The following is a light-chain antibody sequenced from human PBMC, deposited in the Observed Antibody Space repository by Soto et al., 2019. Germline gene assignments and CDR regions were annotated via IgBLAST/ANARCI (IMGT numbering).Light chain of an antibody. V-gene: IGKV3-20*01. Sequence: EIVLTQSPGTLSLSPGERATLSCRASRSVTSSYLAWYQQKPGQAPRLLIYGASSRATGIPDRLSGRGSGTDFTLTISRLEPEDLAVYYCHQYGSSPWTFGQGTKVEIK. CDR3: HQYGSSPWT. CDR1: RSVTSSY. J-gene: IGKJ1*01. CDR2: GAS.